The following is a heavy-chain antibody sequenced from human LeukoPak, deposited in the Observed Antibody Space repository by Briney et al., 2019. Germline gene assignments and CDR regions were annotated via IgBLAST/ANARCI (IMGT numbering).Heavy chain of an antibody. CDR1: GFTFSSYS. CDR2: ISSSSSTI. CDR3: ARSSQYYGSGIYYFDF. V-gene: IGHV3-48*01. Sequence: GRSLRLSCAASGFTFSSYSMNWVRQAPGKGLEWVSYISSSSSTIYYADSVKGRFTVSRDNSKNTLYLHMGNLRAEDMAVYYCARSSQYYGSGIYYFDFWGLGALVTVSP. D-gene: IGHD3-10*01. J-gene: IGHJ4*02.